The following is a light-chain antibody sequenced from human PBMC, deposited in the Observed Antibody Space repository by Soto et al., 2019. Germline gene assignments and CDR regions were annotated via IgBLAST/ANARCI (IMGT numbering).Light chain of an antibody. Sequence: EIVLTQSPGTLSLSPGERATLSCRANQSISNYLAWYQQRPGQAPRLLIYDASKRATGIPARFSGSGSGTDFTLTISSLEPEDFAVYYCHQRYDWPITFGQGTRLEI. J-gene: IGKJ5*01. CDR2: DAS. CDR1: QSISNY. V-gene: IGKV3-11*01. CDR3: HQRYDWPIT.